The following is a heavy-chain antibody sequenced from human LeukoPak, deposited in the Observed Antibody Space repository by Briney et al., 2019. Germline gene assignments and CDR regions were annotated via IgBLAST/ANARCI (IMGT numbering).Heavy chain of an antibody. CDR1: GFTFNGYW. D-gene: IGHD3-22*01. CDR3: ARAGGYDVFDI. CDR2: ILGDGSST. J-gene: IGHJ3*02. V-gene: IGHV3-74*01. Sequence: PGGSLRLSCAASGFTFNGYWMHWVRHGPGQGLVWVSRILGDGSSTTYADSVKGRFTISRDNAKNTLYLQMNSLRVEDTAVYYCARAGGYDVFDIWGQGTMVTVSS.